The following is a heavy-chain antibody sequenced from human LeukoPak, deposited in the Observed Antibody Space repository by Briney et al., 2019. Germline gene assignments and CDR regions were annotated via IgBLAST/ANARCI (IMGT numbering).Heavy chain of an antibody. Sequence: GGSLRLSCAASGFTFSSYEMNWVRQAPGKGLEWVSYISSSGSTICYADSVKGRFTISRDNAKNSLYLQMNSLRAEDTAVYYCGTAMVFSALDAFDIWGQGTMVTVSS. CDR3: GTAMVFSALDAFDI. D-gene: IGHD5-18*01. J-gene: IGHJ3*02. V-gene: IGHV3-48*03. CDR2: ISSSGSTI. CDR1: GFTFSSYE.